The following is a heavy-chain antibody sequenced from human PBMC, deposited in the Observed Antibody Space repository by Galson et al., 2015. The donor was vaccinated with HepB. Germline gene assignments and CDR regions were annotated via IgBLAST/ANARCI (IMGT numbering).Heavy chain of an antibody. CDR1: GDSVSSNSAA. CDR2: TYYRSKWYN. Sequence: CAISGDSVSSNSAAWNWIRQSPSRCLEWLGRTYYRSKWYNDYAVSVKSRITTNPDTSKNQFSLQLNSVTPEDTAVYYCARGMMYSSSRLDAFDIWGQGTMVTVSS. CDR3: ARGMMYSSSRLDAFDI. J-gene: IGHJ3*02. D-gene: IGHD6-13*01. V-gene: IGHV6-1*01.